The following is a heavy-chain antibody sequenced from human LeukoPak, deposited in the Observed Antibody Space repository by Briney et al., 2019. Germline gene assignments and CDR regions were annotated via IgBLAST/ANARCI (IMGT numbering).Heavy chain of an antibody. D-gene: IGHD2-15*01. J-gene: IGHJ4*02. V-gene: IGHV1-69*13. CDR2: IIPIFGTA. CDR3: ARGAGGYCSGGNCYSGEPPLDY. CDR1: GGTFSSYA. Sequence: GASVKVSCKASGGTFSSYAISWVRQAPGQGLEWMGGIIPIFGTANYAQKFQGRVTITADESTSTAYMELSSLRSEDTAVYYCARGAGGYCSGGNCYSGEPPLDYWGQGTLVTVSS.